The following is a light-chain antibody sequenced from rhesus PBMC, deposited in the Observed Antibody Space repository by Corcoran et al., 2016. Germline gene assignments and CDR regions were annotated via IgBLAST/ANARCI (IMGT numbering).Light chain of an antibody. CDR2: FTS. CDR1: QDISSH. CDR3: QQHHDYPLT. V-gene: IGKV1S14*01. J-gene: IGKJ4*01. Sequence: DIQMTQSPSALSASVGDTVTITCRASQDISSHLAWYQQKPGKAPKPLIYFTSNLQSGVPSRVSGTGSGTDFTLTISSLQPAYFAVYYCQQHHDYPLTFGGGTKVEIK.